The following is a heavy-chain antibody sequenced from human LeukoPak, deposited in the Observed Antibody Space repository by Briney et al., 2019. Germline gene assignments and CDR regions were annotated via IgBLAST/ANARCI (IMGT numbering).Heavy chain of an antibody. CDR3: ARLRFLESTWFDP. V-gene: IGHV4-4*09. J-gene: IGHJ5*02. CDR1: GGSISSYY. Sequence: PSETLSLTCTGSGGSISSYYWSWIRQPPGKGLEWIGYIYTSGSTNYNPSLKSRVTISVDTSKNQFSLKLSSVTAADTAVYYCARLRFLESTWFDPWGQGTLVTVSS. D-gene: IGHD3-3*01. CDR2: IYTSGST.